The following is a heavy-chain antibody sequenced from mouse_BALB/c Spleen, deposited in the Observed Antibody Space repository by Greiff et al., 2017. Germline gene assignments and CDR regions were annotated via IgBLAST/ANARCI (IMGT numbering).Heavy chain of an antibody. Sequence: QVQLQQSGAELVRPGSSVKISCKASGYAFSSYWMNWVKQRPGQGLEWIGYINPSSGYTNYNQKFKDKATLTADKSSSTAYMQLSSLTSEDSAVYYCARANWDGNFDYWGQGTTLTVSS. CDR3: ARANWDGNFDY. V-gene: IGHV1S26*01. J-gene: IGHJ2*01. D-gene: IGHD4-1*01. CDR2: INPSSGYT. CDR1: GYAFSSYW.